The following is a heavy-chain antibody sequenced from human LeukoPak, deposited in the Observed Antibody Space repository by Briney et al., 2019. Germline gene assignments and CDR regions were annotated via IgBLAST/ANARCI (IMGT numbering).Heavy chain of an antibody. CDR2: IYSTGST. CDR3: ARHEGLARPFDY. D-gene: IGHD6-19*01. J-gene: IGHJ4*02. V-gene: IGHV4-59*08. CDR1: GSSISNYY. Sequence: SETLSLTCSVSGSSISNYYWSWIRQSPGKGLEWIGYIYSTGSTGYNPSLKSRVTISVETSKNQFSLRLSSVTAADTAVYFCARHEGLARPFDYWGQGTLVPVSS.